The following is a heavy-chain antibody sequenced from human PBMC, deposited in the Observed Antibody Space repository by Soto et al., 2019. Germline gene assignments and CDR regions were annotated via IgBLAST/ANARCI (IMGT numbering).Heavy chain of an antibody. J-gene: IGHJ6*02. CDR3: ARGSSSYYDYGMDV. D-gene: IGHD6-6*01. CDR1: GDSISRGGYS. V-gene: IGHV4-30-2*01. CDR2: IYDSGST. Sequence: SETLSLTCAVSGDSISRGGYSWTWIRQPPGKALEWIGNIYDSGSTSYNPSLKSRVTMSVDTSKNQFSLRLTSVTAADTAVYFCARGSSSYYDYGMDVWGQGTAVTVSS.